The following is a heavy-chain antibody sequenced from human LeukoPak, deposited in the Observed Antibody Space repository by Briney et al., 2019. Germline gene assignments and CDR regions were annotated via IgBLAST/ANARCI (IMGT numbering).Heavy chain of an antibody. Sequence: PGGSLRLSCAASGFSFSDYSMNWVRQSPGKGLEWVSYITISSTTIYYADSVKGRFTISRDNARNSLHLEMNSLRDEDTAIYYCARDQGLVNDAFDVWGQGTLVTVSS. V-gene: IGHV3-48*02. CDR2: ITISSTTI. CDR1: GFSFSDYS. CDR3: ARDQGLVNDAFDV. D-gene: IGHD3-16*01. J-gene: IGHJ3*01.